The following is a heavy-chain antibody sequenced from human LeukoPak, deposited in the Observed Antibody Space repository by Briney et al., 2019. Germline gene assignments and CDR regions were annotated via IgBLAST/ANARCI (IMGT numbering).Heavy chain of an antibody. J-gene: IGHJ6*03. D-gene: IGHD3-10*01. CDR2: IIPIFGTA. CDR3: ARDPAGGARYYYMDV. Sequence: ASVKVSCKASGGTFSSYAISWVRQAPGQGLEWMGGIIPIFGTANYAQKFQGRVTTTADKSTSTAYMELSSLRSEDTAVYYCARDPAGGARYYYMDVWGKGTTVTVSS. CDR1: GGTFSSYA. V-gene: IGHV1-69*06.